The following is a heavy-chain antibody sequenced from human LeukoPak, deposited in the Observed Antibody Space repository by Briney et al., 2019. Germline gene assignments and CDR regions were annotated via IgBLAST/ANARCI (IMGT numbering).Heavy chain of an antibody. Sequence: PGGSLRLSCAASGFTFSSYSMNWVRQAPGKGLEWVSYISSSSSTIYYADSVKGRFTISRDNAKNSLYLQMNSLRAEDTAVYYCARSTITMVRGVPGPMNAFDIWGQGTMVTVSS. CDR1: GFTFSSYS. CDR2: ISSSSSTI. D-gene: IGHD3-10*01. V-gene: IGHV3-48*01. J-gene: IGHJ3*02. CDR3: ARSTITMVRGVPGPMNAFDI.